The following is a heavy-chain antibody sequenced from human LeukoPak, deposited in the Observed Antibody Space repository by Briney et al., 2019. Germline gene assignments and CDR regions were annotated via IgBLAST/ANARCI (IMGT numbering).Heavy chain of an antibody. V-gene: IGHV4-30-2*01. CDR2: IYHSGST. CDR3: ARVKVYNYGHGAYFDY. Sequence: SQTLSLTCDVSGGSISSGGYSWSWIRQPPGKGLEWIGYIYHSGSTYYNPSLMSQVTISVDRSKNQFSLKLNSVTAANTAVYYCARVKVYNYGHGAYFDYWGQGTLVTVSS. CDR1: GGSISSGGYS. D-gene: IGHD5-18*01. J-gene: IGHJ4*02.